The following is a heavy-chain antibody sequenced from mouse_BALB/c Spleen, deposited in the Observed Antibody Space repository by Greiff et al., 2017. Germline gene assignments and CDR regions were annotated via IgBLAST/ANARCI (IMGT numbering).Heavy chain of an antibody. CDR1: GFNIKDYY. V-gene: IGHV14-1*02. Sequence: VQLKQSGAELVRPGALVKLSCKASGFNIKDYYMHWVKQRPEQGLEWIGWIDPENGNTIYDPKFQGKASITADTSSNTAYLQLSSLTSEDTAVYYCARTGDDYDGGYYYAMDYWGQGTSVTVSS. J-gene: IGHJ4*01. D-gene: IGHD2-4*01. CDR2: IDPENGNT. CDR3: ARTGDDYDGGYYYAMDY.